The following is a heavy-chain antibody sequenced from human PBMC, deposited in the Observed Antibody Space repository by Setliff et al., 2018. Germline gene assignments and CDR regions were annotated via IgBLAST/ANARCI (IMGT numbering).Heavy chain of an antibody. CDR1: GGSISGYY. Sequence: SETLSLTCTVSGGSISGYYWSWIRQPPGKELEWIGYIYYTGTTNYNPSLKSRVTISVDTSKNQSSLKLSSVTAADTALYYCAKADEGPRRASGSYYPLLRFDPWGQGTLVTVSS. J-gene: IGHJ5*02. CDR3: AKADEGPRRASGSYYPLLRFDP. D-gene: IGHD3-10*01. V-gene: IGHV4-59*01. CDR2: IYYTGTT.